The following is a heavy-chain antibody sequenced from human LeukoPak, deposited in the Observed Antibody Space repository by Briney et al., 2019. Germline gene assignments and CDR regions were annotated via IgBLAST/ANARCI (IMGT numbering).Heavy chain of an antibody. CDR3: ARGKGDLSMIVMIVTAVEFYFDS. Sequence: SETLSLTCAVFGGSLSDHDWSWIRQPPGKGLEWIGEINHRGDTNYNPSLKSRVTLSLDTSKNQVSLKLNSLTAADTAVYYCARGKGDLSMIVMIVTAVEFYFDSWGPGTLVTVSS. CDR2: INHRGDT. V-gene: IGHV4-34*01. CDR1: GGSLSDHD. D-gene: IGHD3-22*01. J-gene: IGHJ4*02.